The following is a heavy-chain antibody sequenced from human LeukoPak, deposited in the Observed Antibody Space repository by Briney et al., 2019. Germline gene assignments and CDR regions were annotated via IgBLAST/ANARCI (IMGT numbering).Heavy chain of an antibody. J-gene: IGHJ6*03. Sequence: PGGSLRLSCAASEFSVGSNYMSWIRQAPGKGLEWVSYISNSGSIIYYADSVKGRFTISRDNSKNTLYLQMNSLRAEDTAVYYCARDDTMVRGPTWQNYYYYYMDVWGKGTTVTISS. CDR2: ISNSGSII. D-gene: IGHD3-10*01. CDR1: EFSVGSNY. V-gene: IGHV3-11*04. CDR3: ARDDTMVRGPTWQNYYYYYMDV.